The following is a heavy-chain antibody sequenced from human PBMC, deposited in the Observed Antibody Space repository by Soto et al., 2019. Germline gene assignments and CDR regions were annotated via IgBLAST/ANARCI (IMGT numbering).Heavy chain of an antibody. CDR1: GFTFSSYW. V-gene: IGHV3-74*01. CDR3: ARGLRRIVVVPAAAIDY. J-gene: IGHJ4*02. CDR2: INSDGSST. Sequence: LRLSCAASGFTFSSYWMHWVRQAPGKGLVWVSRINSDGSSTSYADSVKGRFTISRDNAKNTLYLQMNSLRAEDTAVYYCARGLRRIVVVPAAAIDYWGQGTLVTVSS. D-gene: IGHD2-2*01.